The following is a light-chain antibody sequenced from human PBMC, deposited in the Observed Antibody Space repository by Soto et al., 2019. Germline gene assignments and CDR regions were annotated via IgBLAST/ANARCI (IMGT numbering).Light chain of an antibody. CDR2: SNN. CDR1: SSNIGSNT. J-gene: IGLJ7*01. CDR3: AAWDDSLSGAV. V-gene: IGLV1-44*01. Sequence: QSVLTQPPSASGTPGQRVTISCSGSSSNIGSNTVNWYQQLPGTAPKHLIFSNNQRPSGVPDRFSGSKSGTSASLAISGLQPEDEADYYCAAWDDSLSGAVFGGGTQLTVL.